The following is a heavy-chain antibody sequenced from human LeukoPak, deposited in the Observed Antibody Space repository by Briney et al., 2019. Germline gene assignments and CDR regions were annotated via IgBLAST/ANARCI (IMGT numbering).Heavy chain of an antibody. Sequence: GGSLRLSCAASGFTFSSYTMSWVRQAPGKELEWVSAISGSGGSTYYADSVKGRFTISRDNSKNTLYLQMNSLRAEDTAVYYCAKSPGELLWFGELVYWGQGTLVTVSS. CDR3: AKSPGELLWFGELVY. V-gene: IGHV3-23*01. D-gene: IGHD3-10*01. CDR2: ISGSGGST. CDR1: GFTFSSYT. J-gene: IGHJ4*02.